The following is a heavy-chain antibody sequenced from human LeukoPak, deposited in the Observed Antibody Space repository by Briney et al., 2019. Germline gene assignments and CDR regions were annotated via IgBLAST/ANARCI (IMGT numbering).Heavy chain of an antibody. CDR1: GGSFSGYY. J-gene: IGHJ6*03. Sequence: SETLSLTCAVYGGSFSGYYWSWIRQPPGKGLEWIGEINHSGSTNYNPSLKSRVTISVDTSKNQFSLKLSSVTAADTAVYYCARRRYYCDSYYYYYMDVWGKGTTVTISS. CDR3: ARRRYYCDSYYYYYMDV. V-gene: IGHV4-34*01. D-gene: IGHD3-22*01. CDR2: INHSGST.